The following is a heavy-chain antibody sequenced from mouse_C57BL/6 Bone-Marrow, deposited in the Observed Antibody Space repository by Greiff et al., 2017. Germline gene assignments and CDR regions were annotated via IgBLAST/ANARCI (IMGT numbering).Heavy chain of an antibody. J-gene: IGHJ1*03. D-gene: IGHD2-2*01. CDR1: GYTFTDYY. V-gene: IGHV1-26*01. CDR3: VGEGYIDWYFDV. CDR2: INPNNGGT. Sequence: VQLQQSGPELVKPGASVKISCKASGYTFTDYYMNWVKQSHGKSLEWIGDINPNNGGTSYNQKFKGKATLTVDKSSSTAYMELRSLTSEDSAVYYWVGEGYIDWYFDVWGTGTTVTVSS.